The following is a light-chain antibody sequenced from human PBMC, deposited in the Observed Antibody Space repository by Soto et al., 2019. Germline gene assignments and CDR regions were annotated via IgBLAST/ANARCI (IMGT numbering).Light chain of an antibody. CDR3: QQYYATPSPT. Sequence: DIVMTQSPDSLAVSLGERATINCKSSQSVLFSSNNKNYLAWYQQKPGQPPKLLIYWASTRESGVPDRFSGSGSGTDVTLTVSSLQAEDVAVYHCQQYYATPSPTFGGGTMVEIK. CDR1: QSVLFSSNNKNY. J-gene: IGKJ4*01. V-gene: IGKV4-1*01. CDR2: WAS.